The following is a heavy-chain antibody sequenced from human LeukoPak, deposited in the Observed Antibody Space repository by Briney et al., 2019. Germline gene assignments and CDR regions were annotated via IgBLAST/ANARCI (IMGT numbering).Heavy chain of an antibody. J-gene: IGHJ6*03. V-gene: IGHV4-34*01. CDR1: GESFRGYY. CDR2: INHSGST. Sequence: SETLCLTGAVYGESFRGYYWSWFRQSPGKGLRWSGEINHSGSTNYNPSPKSRVTISVDTSKNQFSLKLSSVTAADTAVYYCARGLVVVDYFVDYYYMDVLGKGTAVTVSS. CDR3: ARGLVVVDYFVDYYYMDV. D-gene: IGHD2-2*01.